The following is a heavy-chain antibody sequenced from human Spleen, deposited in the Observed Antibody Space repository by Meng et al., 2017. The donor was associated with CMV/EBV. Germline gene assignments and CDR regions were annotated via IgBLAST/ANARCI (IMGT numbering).Heavy chain of an antibody. CDR1: GYSFTSCN. J-gene: IGHJ4*02. V-gene: IGHV1-46*01. CDR2: INPSGGST. D-gene: IGHD3-16*01. Sequence: LRQSGAGVEKPRASVKVSCKAIGYSFTSCNKHWVRQGPGQGLEWMGIINPSGGSTSYAQKFQGRVTMIRDTSTSTVYMELRSLRSDDTAVYYCAREGVWGRRRYIDYWGQGTLVTVSS. CDR3: AREGVWGRRRYIDY.